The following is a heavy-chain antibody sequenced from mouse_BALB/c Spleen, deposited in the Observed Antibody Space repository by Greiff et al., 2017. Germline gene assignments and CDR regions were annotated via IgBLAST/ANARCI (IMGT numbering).Heavy chain of an antibody. Sequence: QVQLKQSGPGLVAPSQSLSITCTVSGFSLTGYGVTWVRQPPGKGLEWLGMIWGDGSTDYNSALKSRLSISKDNSKSQVFLKMNSLQTDDTARYYCARENYGSSYGYFDVWGAGTTVTVSS. V-gene: IGHV2-6-7*01. CDR3: ARENYGSSYGYFDV. D-gene: IGHD1-1*01. CDR2: IWGDGST. J-gene: IGHJ1*01. CDR1: GFSLTGYG.